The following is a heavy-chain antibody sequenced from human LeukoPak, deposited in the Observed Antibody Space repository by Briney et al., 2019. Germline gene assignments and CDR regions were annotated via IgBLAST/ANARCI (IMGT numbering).Heavy chain of an antibody. CDR1: GGSISSSSYY. V-gene: IGHV4-39*01. J-gene: IGHJ4*02. D-gene: IGHD6-13*01. CDR2: IYYSGST. CDR3: ARRSRAGTFDY. Sequence: SETLSLTCTVSGGSISSSSYYWGWIRQPPGKGLEWIGSIYYSGSTYYNPSLKSRVTISVDTSKNQFSLKLSSVTAADTAVYYCARRSRAGTFDYWGQGTLVTVSS.